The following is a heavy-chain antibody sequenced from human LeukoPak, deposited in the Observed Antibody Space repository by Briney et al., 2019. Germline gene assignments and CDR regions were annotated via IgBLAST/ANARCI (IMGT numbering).Heavy chain of an antibody. CDR2: INHSGSP. D-gene: IGHD4-17*01. CDR3: VRASYGARVGY. CDR1: GGSLSGYY. J-gene: IGHJ4*02. V-gene: IGHV4-34*01. Sequence: PSETLSLTCAVYGGSLSGYYWSWIRQPPGKGLEWIGEINHSGSPNYNPSLKSRATIFEYTSKNQFSLKLRSAAAADTAVYYCVRASYGARVGYWGQGTLATVSS.